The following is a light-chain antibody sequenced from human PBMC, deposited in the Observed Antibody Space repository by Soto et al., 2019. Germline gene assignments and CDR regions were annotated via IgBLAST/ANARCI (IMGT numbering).Light chain of an antibody. Sequence: QSALTQPASVSGSPGQSITISCTGTSSDVGAYNYVSWYQQHPGRAPKLMIYEVSSRPSGVSNRFSGSKSDNTASLTISGLQAEDEADYYCISYTSRRIYVFGTRTKVTVL. J-gene: IGLJ1*01. CDR2: EVS. CDR3: ISYTSRRIYV. CDR1: SSDVGAYNY. V-gene: IGLV2-14*01.